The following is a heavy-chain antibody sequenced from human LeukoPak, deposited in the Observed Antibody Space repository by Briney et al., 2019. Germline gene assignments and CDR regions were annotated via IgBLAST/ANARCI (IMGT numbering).Heavy chain of an antibody. Sequence: RAGGSLRLSCAASGFTFRHYGFHWVRQAPGKGLEWVAVIWRDGTNQFYAASVKGRFTISRDSSKKTVYLEMHSLRTEDTAMYYCAKDAQRGFDYSNSLEYWGPGTLVTVSS. J-gene: IGHJ4*02. CDR3: AKDAQRGFDYSNSLEY. CDR2: IWRDGTNQ. D-gene: IGHD4-11*01. V-gene: IGHV3-33*06. CDR1: GFTFRHYG.